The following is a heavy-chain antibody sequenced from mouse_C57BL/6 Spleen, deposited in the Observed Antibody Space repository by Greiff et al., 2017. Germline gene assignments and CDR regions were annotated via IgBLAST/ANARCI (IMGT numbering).Heavy chain of an antibody. V-gene: IGHV1-26*01. D-gene: IGHD3-3*01. J-gene: IGHJ4*01. CDR3: ARGWGLRYYSMDY. CDR1: GYTFTDYY. Sequence: EVQLQQSGPELVKPGASVKISCKASGYTFTDYYMNWVKQSHGKSLEWIGDINPNNGGTSYNQKFKGKATLTVDKSSSTAYMELRSLTSEDSAVYYCARGWGLRYYSMDYWGQGTSVTVSS. CDR2: INPNNGGT.